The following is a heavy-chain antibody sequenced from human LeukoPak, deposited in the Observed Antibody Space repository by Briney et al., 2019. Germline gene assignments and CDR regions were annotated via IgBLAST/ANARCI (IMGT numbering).Heavy chain of an antibody. CDR1: GGSISSSSYY. V-gene: IGHV4-39*01. Sequence: RSSETLSLTCTVSGGSISSSSYYWGWIRQPPGKGLEWIGSIYYSGSTYYNPSLKSRVTISVDTSKNQFSLKLSSVTAADTAVYYCARGSDGGWYGMFDYWGQGTLVTVSS. CDR3: ARGSDGGWYGMFDY. J-gene: IGHJ4*02. CDR2: IYYSGST. D-gene: IGHD6-19*01.